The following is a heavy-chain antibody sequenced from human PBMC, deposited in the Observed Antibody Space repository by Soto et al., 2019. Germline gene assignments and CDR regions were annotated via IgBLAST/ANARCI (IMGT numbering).Heavy chain of an antibody. Sequence: PWGSLRLSCAASGFTFINYWIDFFRQVPVKGLMWVSRINSDGSSTVYADSVKGRFTISRDNAKSTLYLQMNSLTAEDTAVYYCARNPAPSGWYDYWGQGALVTVSS. CDR1: GFTFINYW. CDR2: INSDGSST. D-gene: IGHD6-19*01. CDR3: ARNPAPSGWYDY. J-gene: IGHJ4*02. V-gene: IGHV3-74*01.